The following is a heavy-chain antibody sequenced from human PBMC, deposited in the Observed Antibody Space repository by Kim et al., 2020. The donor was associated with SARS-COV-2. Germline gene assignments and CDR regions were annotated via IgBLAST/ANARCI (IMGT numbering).Heavy chain of an antibody. V-gene: IGHV4-39*01. CDR3: AGFERGDIFTARDDY. D-gene: IGHD3-9*01. CDR1: GGSISNRNYY. J-gene: IGHJ4*02. CDR2: MSYSGTT. Sequence: SETLSLTCTVSGGSISNRNYYWGWIRQSPGKGLEWLGSMSYSGTTYYNPSLKSRVSIYVDTSKNQFSLKLTSVTAADTGMYYCAGFERGDIFTARDDYWGQGTLVTVSS.